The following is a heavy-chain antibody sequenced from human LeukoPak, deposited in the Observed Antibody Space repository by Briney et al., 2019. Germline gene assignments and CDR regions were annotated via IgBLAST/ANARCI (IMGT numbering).Heavy chain of an antibody. V-gene: IGHV3-9*01. CDR3: AKDKGYSYGRQFDY. J-gene: IGHJ4*02. D-gene: IGHD5-18*01. Sequence: GGSLRLSCAASGFTFSSYAMTWVRQAPGKGLEWVSGISWNSGSIGYADSVKGRFTISRDNAKNSLYLQMNSLRAEDTALYYCAKDKGYSYGRQFDYWGQGTLVTVSS. CDR2: ISWNSGSI. CDR1: GFTFSSYA.